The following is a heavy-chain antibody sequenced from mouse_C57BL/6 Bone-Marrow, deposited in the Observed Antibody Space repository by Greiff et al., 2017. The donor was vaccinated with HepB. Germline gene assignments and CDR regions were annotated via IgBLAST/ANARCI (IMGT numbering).Heavy chain of an antibody. CDR3: ARERYSNYGYYAMDY. J-gene: IGHJ4*01. D-gene: IGHD2-5*01. CDR2: IYPGSGNT. V-gene: IGHV1-76*01. Sequence: QVQLQQSGAELVRPGASVKLSCKASGYTFTDYYINWVKQRSGQGLEWIARIYPGSGNTYYNEKFKGKATLTAEKSSSTAYMQLSSLTSEDSAVYFCARERYSNYGYYAMDYWGQGTSVTVSS. CDR1: GYTFTDYY.